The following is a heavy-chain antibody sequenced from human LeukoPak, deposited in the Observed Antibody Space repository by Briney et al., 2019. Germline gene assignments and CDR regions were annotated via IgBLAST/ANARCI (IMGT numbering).Heavy chain of an antibody. Sequence: ASVKVSCKASGYTFTGYYMHWVRQAPGQGLEWMGWINPNSGGTNYAQKFQGRVTMTRDTTISTAYMELSRLRSDDTAVYYCARDVGVTLPHLEMATITWGQGTLVTVSS. V-gene: IGHV1-2*02. D-gene: IGHD5-24*01. CDR3: ARDVGVTLPHLEMATIT. J-gene: IGHJ4*02. CDR2: INPNSGGT. CDR1: GYTFTGYY.